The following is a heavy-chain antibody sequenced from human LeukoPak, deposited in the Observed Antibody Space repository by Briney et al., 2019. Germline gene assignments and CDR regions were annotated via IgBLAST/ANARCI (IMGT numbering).Heavy chain of an antibody. CDR2: ISTSGTNT. V-gene: IGHV3-23*01. D-gene: IGHD6-19*01. J-gene: IGHJ4*02. Sequence: GGSLRLSCTASEFIFSNAWMSWVRQAPGKGLEWVSAISTSGTNTHYADSVRGRFTISRDNSKNMLYLQMNSLRAEDTALYYCAKDAGLTNGWYDYWGQGTLVAVSS. CDR1: EFIFSNAW. CDR3: AKDAGLTNGWYDY.